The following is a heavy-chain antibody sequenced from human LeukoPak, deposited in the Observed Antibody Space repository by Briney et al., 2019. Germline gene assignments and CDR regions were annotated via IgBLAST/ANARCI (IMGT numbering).Heavy chain of an antibody. V-gene: IGHV4-59*12. CDR1: GFTFSSYA. Sequence: AGGPLRLSCAASGFTFSSYAMSWIRQPPGKGLEWIGYIYYSGSTNYNPSLKSRVTISVDTSKNQFSLKLSSVTAADTAVYYCARRRWLQFLTYWGQGTLVTVSS. J-gene: IGHJ4*02. CDR2: IYYSGST. CDR3: ARRRWLQFLTY. D-gene: IGHD5-24*01.